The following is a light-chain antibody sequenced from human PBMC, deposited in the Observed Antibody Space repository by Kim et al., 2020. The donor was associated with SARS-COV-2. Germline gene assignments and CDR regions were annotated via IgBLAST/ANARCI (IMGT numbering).Light chain of an antibody. CDR1: QSVSSN. J-gene: IGKJ2*01. Sequence: SVSPGERATLSCRASQSVSSNLAWYQQKPGQAPRLLINGASTRATGIPARFSGSGSGTEFTLTIGSLQSEDFAVYYCQQYNNWPYTFGQGTKLEI. CDR3: QQYNNWPYT. V-gene: IGKV3-15*01. CDR2: GAS.